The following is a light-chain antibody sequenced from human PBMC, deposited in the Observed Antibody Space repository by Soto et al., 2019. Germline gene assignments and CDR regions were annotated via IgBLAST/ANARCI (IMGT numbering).Light chain of an antibody. CDR1: SSDVGRYNF. Sequence: QSALTQPPSASGSPGQSVTISCTGTSSDVGRYNFVSWYQQHPGKAPKLMIFEVTKRPSGVPDRFSGSKSGNTASLTVSGLQAEDEADYYCCSYTTSNTRQIVFGTGTKSPS. V-gene: IGLV2-8*01. CDR3: CSYTTSNTRQIV. J-gene: IGLJ1*01. CDR2: EVT.